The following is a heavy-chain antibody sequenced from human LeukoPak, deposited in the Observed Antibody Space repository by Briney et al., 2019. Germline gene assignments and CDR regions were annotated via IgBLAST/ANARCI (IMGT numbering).Heavy chain of an antibody. V-gene: IGHV3-48*04. CDR1: GFIFNKYS. CDR2: ISTSSSNI. J-gene: IGHJ4*02. D-gene: IGHD3-10*01. Sequence: PGGSLRLSCAASGFIFNKYSMNWVRQAPGKGLEWVPYISTSSSNIYHADSVKGRFTISRDNAKNSLYLQMNSLRAEDTAVYYCARGWGVGTVMFDYWGQGTLVTVSS. CDR3: ARGWGVGTVMFDY.